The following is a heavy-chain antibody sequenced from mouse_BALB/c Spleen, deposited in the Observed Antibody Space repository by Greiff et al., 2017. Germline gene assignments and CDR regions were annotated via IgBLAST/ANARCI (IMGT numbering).Heavy chain of an antibody. D-gene: IGHD4-1*01. Sequence: QVQLKQSGAELVKPGASVKLSCKASGYTFTSYYMYWVKQRPGQGLEWIGEINPSNGGTNFNEKFKSKATLTVDKSSSTAYMQLSSLTSEDSAVYYCTSSGGAMDYWGQGTSVTVSS. J-gene: IGHJ4*01. V-gene: IGHV1S81*02. CDR1: GYTFTSYY. CDR3: TSSGGAMDY. CDR2: INPSNGGT.